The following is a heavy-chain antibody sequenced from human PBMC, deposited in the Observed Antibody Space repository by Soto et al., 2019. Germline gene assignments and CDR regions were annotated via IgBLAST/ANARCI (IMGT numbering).Heavy chain of an antibody. CDR3: ARVLGDGDYYYYMDV. V-gene: IGHV1-8*01. CDR2: MNPNSGNT. J-gene: IGHJ6*03. D-gene: IGHD3-16*01. CDR1: GYTFTIYD. Sequence: ASVKVTCKASGYTFTIYDINWVRQATEQGLEWMGWMNPNSGNTGYAQKFQGRVTMTRNTSISTAYMELSSLRSEDTAVYYCARVLGDGDYYYYMDVWGKGTTVTVSS.